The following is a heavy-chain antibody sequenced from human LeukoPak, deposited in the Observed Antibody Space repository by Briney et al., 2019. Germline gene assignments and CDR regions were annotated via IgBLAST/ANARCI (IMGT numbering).Heavy chain of an antibody. CDR1: GFTFDDYG. CDR2: INWNGVTT. J-gene: IGHJ6*03. V-gene: IGHV3-20*04. CDR3: ARERGGDYSNYYYYYSMDV. Sequence: GGSLRLSCAASGFTFDDYGMSWVRQAPGKGLEWVSGINWNGVTTRYADSVKGRFTISRDNAKNSLYLQMNSLRAEDTAFYYRARERGGDYSNYYYYYSMDVWGKGTTVTVSS. D-gene: IGHD4-11*01.